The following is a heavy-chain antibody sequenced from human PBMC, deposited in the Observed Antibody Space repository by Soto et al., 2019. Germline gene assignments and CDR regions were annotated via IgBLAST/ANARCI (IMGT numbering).Heavy chain of an antibody. CDR2: SKNKADSYTT. Sequence: EVQLVESGGGLVQPGGSLRLSCAASGFTFSDHYMDWVRQAPGKGLEWVGRSKNKADSYTTEYAASVKGRFTISRDGSKNSLFLQMNSLKTEDTAVYCCTVWGSGNDFGAAWGQGILVTVSS. CDR3: TVWGSGNDFGAA. V-gene: IGHV3-72*01. CDR1: GFTFSDHY. D-gene: IGHD3-10*01. J-gene: IGHJ4*02.